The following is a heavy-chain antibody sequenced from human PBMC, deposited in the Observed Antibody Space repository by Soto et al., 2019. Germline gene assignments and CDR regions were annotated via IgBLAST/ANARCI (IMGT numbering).Heavy chain of an antibody. V-gene: IGHV5-51*01. CDR2: IYPGDSDT. Sequence: GEALKISCKGSGYSFTSYWIGWERQMPGKGLEWMGIIYPGDSDTRYSPSFQGQVTISADKSISTAYLQWSSLKASDTAMYYCARSGYWYYYDSSGYSYGMDVWGQGXTVTVSS. CDR1: GYSFTSYW. CDR3: ARSGYWYYYDSSGYSYGMDV. J-gene: IGHJ6*02. D-gene: IGHD3-22*01.